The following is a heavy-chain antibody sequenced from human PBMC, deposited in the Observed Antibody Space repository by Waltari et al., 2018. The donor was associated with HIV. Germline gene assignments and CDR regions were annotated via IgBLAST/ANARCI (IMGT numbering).Heavy chain of an antibody. Sequence: QVQLQESGPGLVKLSETLSLTCAVSGYSLSSGYFWGWNRQPPGKALEWIVSMFHNGSTYYNPSLKSRVTISVDTSKNQFSLKLSSVTSADTAIYYCAREWGTLMVAWFDPWGQGTLVTVSS. V-gene: IGHV4-38-2*02. CDR2: MFHNGST. CDR1: GYSLSSGYF. CDR3: AREWGTLMVAWFDP. D-gene: IGHD3-10*01. J-gene: IGHJ5*02.